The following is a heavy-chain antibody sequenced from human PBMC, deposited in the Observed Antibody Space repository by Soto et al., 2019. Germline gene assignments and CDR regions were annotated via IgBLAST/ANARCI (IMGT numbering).Heavy chain of an antibody. D-gene: IGHD2-21*02. V-gene: IGHV4-31*01. CDR2: RSYSGST. CDR3: AREGGLAYCGGDCLYHWFDP. Sequence: QVQLQESGPGLVKPSQTLSLTCTVSGGSISSGDYYWSWVRQHPGKGLEWIGYRSYSGSTYYNPSLKSLVTIVVDTSMNQFSLRLSSVTAADTAVYYCAREGGLAYCGGDCLYHWFDPWGQGTLVTVSS. J-gene: IGHJ5*02. CDR1: GGSISSGDYY.